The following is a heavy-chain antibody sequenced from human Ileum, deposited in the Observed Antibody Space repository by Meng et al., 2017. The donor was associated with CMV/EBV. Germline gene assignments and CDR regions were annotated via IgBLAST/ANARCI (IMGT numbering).Heavy chain of an antibody. CDR1: GFTFSGSA. CDR2: IRSKANSYAT. Sequence: GESLKISCAASGFTFSGSAMHWVRQASGKGLEWVGRIRSKANSYATAYAASVKGRFTISRDDSKNTAYLQMNGLKTEDTAVYYCTRLEGGYCSSTSCPRNYYYYGMDVWGQGTTVTVSS. V-gene: IGHV3-73*01. CDR3: TRLEGGYCSSTSCPRNYYYYGMDV. D-gene: IGHD2-2*03. J-gene: IGHJ6*02.